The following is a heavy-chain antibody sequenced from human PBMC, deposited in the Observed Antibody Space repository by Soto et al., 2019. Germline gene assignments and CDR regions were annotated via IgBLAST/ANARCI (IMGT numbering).Heavy chain of an antibody. D-gene: IGHD3-16*01. V-gene: IGHV1-69*02. Sequence: QVELVQSGAEVKKPGSSLRVSCRASGGTFDSYSISWVRQAPGQGLEWLGKVAPIFDFSRYAPKFQGRVSMTGDKSTSIAYMGLGGLTSQDTAVDYCATGALGGRQQLVRDAFDFWGQGTKVTVSS. J-gene: IGHJ3*01. CDR3: ATGALGGRQQLVRDAFDF. CDR2: VAPIFDFS. CDR1: GGTFDSYS.